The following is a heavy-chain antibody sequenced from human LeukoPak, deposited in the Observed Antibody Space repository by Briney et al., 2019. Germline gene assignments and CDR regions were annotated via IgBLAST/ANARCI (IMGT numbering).Heavy chain of an antibody. CDR3: AKVYDSSGYYDAFDI. D-gene: IGHD3-22*01. J-gene: IGHJ3*02. Sequence: GGSLRLSCAASGFTFSSCAMSWVRQASGKGLEWVSAISGSGGSTYYADSVKGRFTISRDNPKNTLYLQMNSLRAEDTAVYYCAKVYDSSGYYDAFDIWGQGTMVTVSS. CDR1: GFTFSSCA. V-gene: IGHV3-23*01. CDR2: ISGSGGST.